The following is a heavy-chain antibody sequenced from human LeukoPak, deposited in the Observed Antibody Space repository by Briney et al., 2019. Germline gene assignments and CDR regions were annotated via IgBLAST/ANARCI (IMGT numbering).Heavy chain of an antibody. J-gene: IGHJ4*02. V-gene: IGHV1-2*02. CDR1: GYTFTGYY. D-gene: IGHD2-15*01. Sequence: GASVKVSCKASGYTFTGYYIHWVRQAPGQGLEWVGWINPKSGATNYAQNFQGRVTLTRDTSISTAYMELSGLRSDDTAVYYCARDIGYCSGGSCLFSDYWGQGALVTVSS. CDR3: ARDIGYCSGGSCLFSDY. CDR2: INPKSGAT.